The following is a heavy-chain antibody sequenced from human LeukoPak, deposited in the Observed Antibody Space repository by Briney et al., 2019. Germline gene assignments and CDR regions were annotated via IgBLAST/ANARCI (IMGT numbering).Heavy chain of an antibody. V-gene: IGHV1-69*05. CDR3: ASPTTYDFWSGYYMFDY. Sequence: SSVKVSCKASGGTFSSYAISWVRQAPGQGLEWMGGIIPIFGTANYAQKFQGRVTITTDESKSTAYMELSSLRSEDTAGYYCASPTTYDFWSGYYMFDYWGQGTLVNVPS. D-gene: IGHD3-3*01. J-gene: IGHJ4*02. CDR2: IIPIFGTA. CDR1: GGTFSSYA.